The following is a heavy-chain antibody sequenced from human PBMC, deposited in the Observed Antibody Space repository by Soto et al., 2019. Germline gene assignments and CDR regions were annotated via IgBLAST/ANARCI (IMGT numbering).Heavy chain of an antibody. V-gene: IGHV1-3*05. D-gene: IGHD3-22*01. CDR3: ARGSPNRSGWTLDY. CDR1: GYTFTNYA. CDR2: IRADNDNT. J-gene: IGHJ4*02. Sequence: QVQLVQSGAEEKKPGASMKVSCRASGYTFTNYAMHWVRQAPGQSLEWMGWIRADNDNTEYSQRFQGRITITRDTSASTAYMELRSLSSADTAVFYCARGSPNRSGWTLDYWGQGTLVTVSS.